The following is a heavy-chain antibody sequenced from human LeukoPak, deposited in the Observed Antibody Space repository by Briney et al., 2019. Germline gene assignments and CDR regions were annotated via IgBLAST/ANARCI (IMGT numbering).Heavy chain of an antibody. D-gene: IGHD2-15*01. J-gene: IGHJ6*03. CDR2: INPSGGST. CDR1: GYTFTSYY. V-gene: IGHV1-46*01. Sequence: ASVKVSCKASGYTFTSYYMHWVRQAPGQGLEWMGIINPSGGSTSYAQKFQGRVTMTRNTSISTAYMELSSLRSEDTAVYYCARAKVGYCSGGSCYSINYYYYMDVWGKGTTVTISS. CDR3: ARAKVGYCSGGSCYSINYYYYMDV.